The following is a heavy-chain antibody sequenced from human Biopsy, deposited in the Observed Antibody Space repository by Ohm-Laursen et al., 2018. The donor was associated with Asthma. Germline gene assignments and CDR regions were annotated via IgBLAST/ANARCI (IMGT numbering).Heavy chain of an antibody. D-gene: IGHD3-3*02. CDR1: GFTFGDYW. V-gene: IGHV3-7*01. CDR3: ARTFHFWSPYHAEHYQL. J-gene: IGHJ1*01. CDR2: IKHDGSEN. Sequence: GSLRLSCAASGFTFGDYWMSWVRQVPGRGLEWVANIKHDGSENNHVDSLKGRFTISRDNAKNSLYLQMNSLRAEDTAVYYRARTFHFWSPYHAEHYQLWGQGTLVTVSS.